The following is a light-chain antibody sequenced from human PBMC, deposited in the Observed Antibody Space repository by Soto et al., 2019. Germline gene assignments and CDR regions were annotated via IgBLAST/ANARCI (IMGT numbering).Light chain of an antibody. J-gene: IGKJ2*01. V-gene: IGKV3-11*01. Sequence: EIVLTQSPATLSLSPGERATLSCRASQSVNSYLDWYQQNPGQAPRLLIYGASNRATGIPARFSGSGSGTDFTLTISSLEPEDFAVYYCQQRSNWPRTFGQGTKLEIK. CDR1: QSVNSY. CDR2: GAS. CDR3: QQRSNWPRT.